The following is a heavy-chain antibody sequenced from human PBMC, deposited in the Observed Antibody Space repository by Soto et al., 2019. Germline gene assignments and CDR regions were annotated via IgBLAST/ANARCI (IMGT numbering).Heavy chain of an antibody. CDR1: GFTFSSYA. D-gene: IGHD6-6*01. CDR3: ANPRGSSSSLDY. V-gene: IGHV3-23*01. J-gene: IGHJ4*02. CDR2: ISGSGGST. Sequence: WGSLRLSCAASGFTFSSYAMSWVRQAPGKGLEWVSAISGSGGSTYYADSVKGRFTISRDNSKNTLYLQMNSLRAEDTAVYYCANPRGSSSSLDYWGQGTLVTISS.